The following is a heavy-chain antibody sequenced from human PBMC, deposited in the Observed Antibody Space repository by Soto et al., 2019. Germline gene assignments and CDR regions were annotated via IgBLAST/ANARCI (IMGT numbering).Heavy chain of an antibody. CDR2: INPNSGGT. D-gene: IGHD2-21*02. CDR3: ARVVVTANGSDY. V-gene: IGHV1-2*02. Sequence: ASVKVSCKASGYTFTGYYMHWVRQAPGQGLEWMGWINPNSGGTNYAQKFQGRVTMTRDTSISTAYMELSRLRSDDTAVYYCARVVVTANGSDYWGQGTLVTVSS. CDR1: GYTFTGYY. J-gene: IGHJ4*02.